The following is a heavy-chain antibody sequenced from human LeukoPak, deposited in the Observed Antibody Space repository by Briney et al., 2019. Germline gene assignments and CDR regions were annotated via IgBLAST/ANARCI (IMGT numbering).Heavy chain of an antibody. CDR2: IYSSGGT. CDR1: GVSITSFH. J-gene: IGHJ4*02. D-gene: IGHD2-2*01. CDR3: ASGGPRDCSTTSCFDHY. V-gene: IGHV4-4*07. Sequence: SETLSLTCSVSGVSITSFHWSWIRQPAGKGLEWIGRIYSSGGTDYNPSLKSRVTISVDKSKNEFSLRLSSVPPADTAVYYCASGGPRDCSTTSCFDHYWGQGTLVTVSS.